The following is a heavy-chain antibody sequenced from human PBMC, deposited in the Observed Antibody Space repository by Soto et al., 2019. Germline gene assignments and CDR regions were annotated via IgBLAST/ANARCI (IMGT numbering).Heavy chain of an antibody. CDR3: ARVRGMSTATKDRCLDV. Sequence: QLQLQESGPGLVKPSETLSLTCSVSGGSFSSSGHHWGWIRQPPGKGLEWIGGMHYSGNTYYNPSIKSGLTLSVDTSMNQFPLKLNSATAADTAVYYCARVRGMSTATKDRCLDVWGQGTKVTVSS. CDR2: MHYSGNT. D-gene: IGHD1-26*01. CDR1: GGSFSSSGHH. J-gene: IGHJ6*02. V-gene: IGHV4-39*01.